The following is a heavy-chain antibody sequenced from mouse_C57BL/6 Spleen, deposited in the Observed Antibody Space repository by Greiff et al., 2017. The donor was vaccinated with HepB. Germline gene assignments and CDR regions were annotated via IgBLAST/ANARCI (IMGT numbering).Heavy chain of an antibody. CDR3: ARGGITTVSHFDY. V-gene: IGHV1-52*01. CDR2: IDPSDSET. D-gene: IGHD1-1*01. CDR1: GYTFTSYW. Sequence: QVQLKQPGAELVRPGSSVKLSCKASGYTFTSYWMHWVKQRPIQGLEWIGNIDPSDSETHYNQKFKDKATLTVDKSSSTAYMQLSSLTSEDSAVYYCARGGITTVSHFDYWGQGTTLTVSS. J-gene: IGHJ2*01.